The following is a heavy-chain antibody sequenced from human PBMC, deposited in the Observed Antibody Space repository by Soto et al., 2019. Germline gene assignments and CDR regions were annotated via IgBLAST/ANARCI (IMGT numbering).Heavy chain of an antibody. J-gene: IGHJ6*02. CDR1: GYSFTSYC. D-gene: IGHD5-18*01. V-gene: IGHV5-10-1*01. CDR2: IYPSEFYT. CDR3: ARLIGAMVPYGMDV. Sequence: GESLKIYCKGSGYSFTSYCISWVRQMPGKGLEWMGRIYPSEFYTNYSPSFQGHVTISADKSIRTAYLQWSILQASDTAMYYCARLIGAMVPYGMDVWGQGTTVTVSS.